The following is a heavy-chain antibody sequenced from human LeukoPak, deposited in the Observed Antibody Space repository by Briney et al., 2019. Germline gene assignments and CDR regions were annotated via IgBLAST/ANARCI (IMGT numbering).Heavy chain of an antibody. CDR1: GFTFSDYY. Sequence: GGSLRRSCAASGFTFSDYYMSWIRQALGKGLEWVSYISSSGSTIYYADSVKGRFTISRDNAKNSLYLQMNSLRAEDTAVYYCAREYQPPIYYYYYYYMDVWGEGTTVTVSS. CDR2: ISSSGSTI. J-gene: IGHJ6*03. V-gene: IGHV3-11*01. D-gene: IGHD3-3*02. CDR3: AREYQPPIYYYYYYYMDV.